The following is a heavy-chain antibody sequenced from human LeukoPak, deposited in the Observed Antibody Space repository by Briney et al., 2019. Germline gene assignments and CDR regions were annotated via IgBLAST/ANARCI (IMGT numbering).Heavy chain of an antibody. CDR3: ARLGSYGLEFDY. Sequence: SETLSLTCTVSGGSISSYYWSWIRQPPGKGLEWIGYIYYSGSTNYNPSLKSRVTISVDTSKNQFSLKLSSVTAADTAVYYCARLGSYGLEFDYWGQGTPVTVSS. D-gene: IGHD1-26*01. CDR1: GGSISSYY. J-gene: IGHJ4*02. V-gene: IGHV4-59*01. CDR2: IYYSGST.